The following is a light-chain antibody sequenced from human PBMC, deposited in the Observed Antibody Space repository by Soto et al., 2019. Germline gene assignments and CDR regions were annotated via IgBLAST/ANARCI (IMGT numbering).Light chain of an antibody. Sequence: IVMTQSPLSLPVTPGEPASISCRSSQSLLHSNGNSYLDWYLQNLGQSPELLIYWGSHRASGVPDRFSGGGSGTDVTLKISRVEAEDVGVSYCMQLLQTPPTLGGGTNVYIK. V-gene: IGKV2-28*01. J-gene: IGKJ4*01. CDR2: WGS. CDR1: QSLLHSNGNSY. CDR3: MQLLQTPPT.